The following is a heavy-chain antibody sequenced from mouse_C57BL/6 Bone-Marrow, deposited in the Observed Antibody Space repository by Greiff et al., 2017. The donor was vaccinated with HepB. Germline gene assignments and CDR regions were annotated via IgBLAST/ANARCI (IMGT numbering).Heavy chain of an antibody. CDR2: ISDGGSYT. D-gene: IGHD1-1*01. J-gene: IGHJ3*01. V-gene: IGHV5-4*01. CDR3: ARDPGGYYGSSGFAY. Sequence: EVQRVESGGGLVKPGGSLKLSCAASGFTFSSYAMSWVRQTPEKRLEWVATISDGGSYTYYPDNVKGRFTISRDNAKNNLYLQMSHLKSEDTAMYYCARDPGGYYGSSGFAYWGQGTLVTVSA. CDR1: GFTFSSYA.